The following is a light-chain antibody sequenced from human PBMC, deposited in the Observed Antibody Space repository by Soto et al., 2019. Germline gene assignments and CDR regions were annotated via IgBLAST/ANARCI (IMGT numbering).Light chain of an antibody. J-gene: IGLJ2*01. V-gene: IGLV1-44*01. CDR2: SNN. Sequence: QSVLTQPPSASGTPGQRVTLSCSGSSSNIGSNTVNWYQQLPGTAPKLLIYSNNQRPSGVPDRFSGSKSGTSASLAISGLQSEDEADYYCAAWDDSLNGPLFGGGTQLTVL. CDR3: AAWDDSLNGPL. CDR1: SSNIGSNT.